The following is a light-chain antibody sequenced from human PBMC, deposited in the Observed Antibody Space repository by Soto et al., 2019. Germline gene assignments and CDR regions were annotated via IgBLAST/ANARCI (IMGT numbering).Light chain of an antibody. Sequence: EIVMTQSPATLSVSPGERATLSCRASQSVSSNLSWYQQKTGQAPRLLIYGASTRTTGIPARFSGSGSGTEFTLTISSRQAEDFAVYYCQQYNNWPPWTFGQGTKVEIK. CDR3: QQYNNWPPWT. CDR2: GAS. J-gene: IGKJ1*01. V-gene: IGKV3-15*01. CDR1: QSVSSN.